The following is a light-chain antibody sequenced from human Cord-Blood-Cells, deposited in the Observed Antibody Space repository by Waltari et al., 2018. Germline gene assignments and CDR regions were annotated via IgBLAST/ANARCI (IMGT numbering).Light chain of an antibody. CDR3: ISYTSSSTVV. CDR2: DVI. J-gene: IGLJ2*01. Sequence: QSALTQPASVSGSPGQSITISCTGTSSDVGGYNYVSWYQQHPGKATKLMIYDVINRPSGVSDRFSGSKSGNTASLTISGLQAEDEADYYYISYTSSSTVVFGGETKLTVL. V-gene: IGLV2-14*01. CDR1: SSDVGGYNY.